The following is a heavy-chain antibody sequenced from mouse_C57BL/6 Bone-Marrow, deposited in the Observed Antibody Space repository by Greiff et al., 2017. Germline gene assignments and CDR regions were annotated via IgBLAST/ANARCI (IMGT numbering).Heavy chain of an antibody. CDR1: GFTFSSYA. D-gene: IGHD2-3*01. V-gene: IGHV5-9-1*02. J-gene: IGHJ4*01. CDR2: ISSGGDYI. CDR3: TREINDGYLYYYAMDY. Sequence: DVMLVESGEGLVKPGGSLKLSCAASGFTFSSYAMSWVRQTPEKRLEWVAYISSGGDYIYYADTVKGRFTISRDNARNTLYLQMSSLKSEDTAMYYCTREINDGYLYYYAMDYWGQGTSVTVSS.